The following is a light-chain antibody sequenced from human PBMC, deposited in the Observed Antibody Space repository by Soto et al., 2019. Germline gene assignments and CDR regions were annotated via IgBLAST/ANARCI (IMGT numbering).Light chain of an antibody. J-gene: IGKJ1*01. CDR2: GAS. Sequence: EIVMTQSPATLSVSPGERATLSCRASRSVGSNLAWYQQKPGQAPRLLIYGASTRATGIPARFSGSGSGTEFTLTISSLQSEDFAVYYCQHYNNWPPWTFGQGTRVEIK. V-gene: IGKV3-15*01. CDR3: QHYNNWPPWT. CDR1: RSVGSN.